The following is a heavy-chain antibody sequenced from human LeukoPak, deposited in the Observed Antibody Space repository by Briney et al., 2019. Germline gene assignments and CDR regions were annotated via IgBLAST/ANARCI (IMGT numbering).Heavy chain of an antibody. CDR1: GYSISSGYY. Sequence: PSETLSLTCTVSGYSISSGYYWGWIRQPPEKGLEWIGSIYHSGATYYNPSLKSRVTISVDTSKNQFSLKVTSVTAADTAVYYCARDLGMAGIAPVDYWGQGTLVTVSS. CDR3: ARDLGMAGIAPVDY. V-gene: IGHV4-38-2*02. J-gene: IGHJ4*02. D-gene: IGHD6-19*01. CDR2: IYHSGAT.